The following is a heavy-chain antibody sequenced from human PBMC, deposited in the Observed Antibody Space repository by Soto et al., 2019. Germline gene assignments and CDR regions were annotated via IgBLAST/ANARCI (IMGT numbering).Heavy chain of an antibody. V-gene: IGHV1-8*01. CDR3: ARMETFGSLNWFDP. Sequence: ASVKVSCKASGYSFTKNDVSGVRQSSGQGLEWMGWMNPGSGDTGYAQKFQGRVTMTRDISIATAYMELSSLRSGDTAIYYCARMETFGSLNWFDPWGQGTLVTVSS. CDR2: MNPGSGDT. J-gene: IGHJ5*02. CDR1: GYSFTKND. D-gene: IGHD3-16*01.